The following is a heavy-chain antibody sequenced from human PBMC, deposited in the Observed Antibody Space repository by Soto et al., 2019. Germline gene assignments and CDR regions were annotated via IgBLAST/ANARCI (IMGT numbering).Heavy chain of an antibody. CDR2: ISSSSSYT. J-gene: IGHJ4*02. D-gene: IGHD4-17*01. Sequence: QVQLVESGGGLVKPGGSLRLSCAASGFTFSDYYMSWIRQAPGKGLEWVSYISSSSSYTNYADSVKGRFTISRDNAKNSLNLQMNSLRAEDAAVYYCARGWGAGDCGDEGGGQGTLVTVSS. CDR1: GFTFSDYY. CDR3: ARGWGAGDCGDEG. V-gene: IGHV3-11*05.